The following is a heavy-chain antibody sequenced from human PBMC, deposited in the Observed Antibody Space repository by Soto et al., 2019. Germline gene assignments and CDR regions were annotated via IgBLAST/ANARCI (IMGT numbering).Heavy chain of an antibody. CDR3: ILRRINGGMDL. CDR1: GFSSTTCGVG. D-gene: IGHD6-25*01. V-gene: IGHV2-5*02. Sequence: SGPTLVNLTETLTLTCTFSGFSSTTCGVGVGWIGQPPEKALVSLALSYWDDDKPDSPSLTSRLTITKDTSKHQVVLKLTNMDPVDTGTYYCILRRINGGMDLSGLGTLLTV. CDR2: SYWDDDK. J-gene: IGHJ5*02.